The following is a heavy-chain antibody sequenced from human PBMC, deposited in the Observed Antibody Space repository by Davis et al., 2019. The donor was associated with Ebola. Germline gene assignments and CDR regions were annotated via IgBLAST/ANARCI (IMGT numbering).Heavy chain of an antibody. V-gene: IGHV7-4-1*02. CDR1: GYTFTNYA. Sequence: AASVKVSCKASGYTFTNYAMNWVRQAPGQGLEWMGWINTNTGNPTYAQGFTGRFVFSLDTSVSTAYLQISSLKAEDTAVYYCARALYDYVWGSYRYTGWYFDLWGRGTLVTVSS. J-gene: IGHJ2*01. CDR3: ARALYDYVWGSYRYTGWYFDL. CDR2: INTNTGNP. D-gene: IGHD3-16*02.